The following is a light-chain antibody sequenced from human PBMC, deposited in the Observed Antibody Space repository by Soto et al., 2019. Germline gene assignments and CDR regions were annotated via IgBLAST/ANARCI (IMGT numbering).Light chain of an antibody. CDR3: QQRSNWPPAWT. CDR2: DAS. V-gene: IGKV3-11*01. Sequence: DSVLTQSPATLSLSPGERATLSCRASQSVSSYLAWYQQKPGQAPRLLIYDASNMATGIPARFSGSGSGPDFTLTISSLEPEEFAVYYCQQRSNWPPAWTFGQGTKVEMK. J-gene: IGKJ1*01. CDR1: QSVSSY.